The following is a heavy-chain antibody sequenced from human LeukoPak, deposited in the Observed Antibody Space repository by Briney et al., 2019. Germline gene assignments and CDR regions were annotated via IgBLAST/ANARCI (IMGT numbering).Heavy chain of an antibody. J-gene: IGHJ6*02. V-gene: IGHV3-43*01. CDR2: ISWDGGST. D-gene: IGHD3-3*01. CDR1: GFTFDDYT. CDR3: AKGDLLSDDFWSGYYEGAGMDV. Sequence: GGSLRLSCAASGFTFDDYTMHWVRQAPGKGLEWVSLISWDGGSTHYADSVKGRFTISRDNSKNSLYLQMNSLRAEDTALYYCAKGDLLSDDFWSGYYEGAGMDVWGQGTTVTVSS.